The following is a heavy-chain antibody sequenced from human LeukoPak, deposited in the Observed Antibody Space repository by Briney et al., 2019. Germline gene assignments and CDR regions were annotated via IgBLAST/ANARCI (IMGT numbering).Heavy chain of an antibody. Sequence: ASVKVSFKASGYTFTGYYMHWVRQAPGQGLEWMGWINPNSGGTNYAQKFQGRVTMTRDTSTSTAYMELSRLRSDDTAVYYCARDLWGHGVAGTGYWGQGTLVTVSS. J-gene: IGHJ4*02. CDR2: INPNSGGT. V-gene: IGHV1-2*02. CDR1: GYTFTGYY. CDR3: ARDLWGHGVAGTGY. D-gene: IGHD6-19*01.